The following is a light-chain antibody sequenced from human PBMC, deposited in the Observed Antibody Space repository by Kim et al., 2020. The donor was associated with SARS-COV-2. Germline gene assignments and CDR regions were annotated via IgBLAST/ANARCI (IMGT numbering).Light chain of an antibody. CDR2: DAS. CDR1: QSVSSY. Sequence: LSPGERAPLSCRASQSVSSYLAWYQQKPGQAPRLLIYDASNRATGIPARFSGSGSGTDFTLTISSLEPEDFAVYYCQQRSNWPPSTFGQGTKLEI. CDR3: QQRSNWPPST. V-gene: IGKV3-11*01. J-gene: IGKJ2*02.